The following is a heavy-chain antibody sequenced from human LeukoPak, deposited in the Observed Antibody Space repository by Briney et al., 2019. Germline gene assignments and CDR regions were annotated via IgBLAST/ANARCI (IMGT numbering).Heavy chain of an antibody. J-gene: IGHJ4*02. V-gene: IGHV4-30-4*08. CDR3: ARASPSITIFGVVIRLDY. CDR2: IYYGGST. CDR1: GGSISSGDYY. D-gene: IGHD3-3*01. Sequence: PSQTLSLTCTVSGGSISSGDYYWSWIRQPPGKGLEWIGYIYYGGSTYYSPSLKSRVLISVDTSKNQFSLRLTSVTAADTAVYYCARASPSITIFGVVIRLDYWGQGSPVTVSS.